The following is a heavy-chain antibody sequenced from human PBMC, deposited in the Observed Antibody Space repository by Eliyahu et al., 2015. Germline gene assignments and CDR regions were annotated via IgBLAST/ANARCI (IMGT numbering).Heavy chain of an antibody. D-gene: IGHD6-13*01. CDR1: GFTFSSYA. CDR2: ISGSGGST. Sequence: EVQLLESGGGLVQPGGSLXLSCAASGFTFSSYAMGWARQAPGKGLEWVSAISGSGGSTYYADSVKGRFTISRDNSKNTLYLQMNSLRAEDTAVYYCAKDQTAAAGTGGYWGQGTLVTVSS. V-gene: IGHV3-23*01. J-gene: IGHJ4*02. CDR3: AKDQTAAAGTGGY.